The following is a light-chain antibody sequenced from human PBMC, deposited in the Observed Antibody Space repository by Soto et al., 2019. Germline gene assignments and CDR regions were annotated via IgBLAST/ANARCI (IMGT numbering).Light chain of an antibody. Sequence: QSVLPQPPSASGTPGQRVTISCSTTNSRSGSNYVYWYQQLPGAAPKLLIYRNDQRPSGVPHRFSASKSGTSASLAISGLRSEDEADYFCAKWDDSLRVYVFGSGTKVTVL. CDR3: AKWDDSLRVYV. J-gene: IGLJ1*01. CDR1: NSRSGSNY. V-gene: IGLV1-47*01. CDR2: RND.